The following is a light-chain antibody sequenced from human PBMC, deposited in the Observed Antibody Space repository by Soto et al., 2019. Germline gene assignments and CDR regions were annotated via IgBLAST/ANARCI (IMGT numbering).Light chain of an antibody. CDR2: GAS. Sequence: EIVLAQSPGTVSLSPGERATLSCRASQSVSSSYLAWYQQKPGQAPRLLIYGASSRATGIPDRFSGSGYGTDFTLTISRLEPEDFAVYYCQQDGSSWVTFGKGTKLEIK. CDR3: QQDGSSWVT. V-gene: IGKV3-20*01. CDR1: QSVSSSY. J-gene: IGKJ2*01.